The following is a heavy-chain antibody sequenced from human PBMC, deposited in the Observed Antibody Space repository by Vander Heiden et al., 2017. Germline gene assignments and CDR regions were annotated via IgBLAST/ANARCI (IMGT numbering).Heavy chain of an antibody. D-gene: IGHD1-26*01. CDR3: ARRVVGAPRAFDI. CDR1: GFRFSSYS. J-gene: IGHJ3*02. Sequence: EVQLVESGGGLVPPGGSLRLSCAASGFRFSSYSMNWVRQAPGKGLEWVSYIGTSSSNIYYADSVKGRFTISRDNAKNSLYLQMNSLRAEDTAVYYCARRVVGAPRAFDIWGQGTMVTVSS. V-gene: IGHV3-48*01. CDR2: IGTSSSNI.